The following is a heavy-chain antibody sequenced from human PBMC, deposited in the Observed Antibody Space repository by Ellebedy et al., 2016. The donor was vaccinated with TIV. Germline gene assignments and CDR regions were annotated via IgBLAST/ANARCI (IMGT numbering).Heavy chain of an antibody. V-gene: IGHV1-18*01. D-gene: IGHD6-13*01. Sequence: ASVKVSXXASGYTFTSYGISWVRQAPGQGLEWMGWISAYNGNTNYAQKLQGRVTMTTDTSTSTAYMELRSLRSDDTAVYYGAGEYSSSWYGFGGRDVWGQGTTVTVSS. CDR2: ISAYNGNT. J-gene: IGHJ6*02. CDR1: GYTFTSYG. CDR3: AGEYSSSWYGFGGRDV.